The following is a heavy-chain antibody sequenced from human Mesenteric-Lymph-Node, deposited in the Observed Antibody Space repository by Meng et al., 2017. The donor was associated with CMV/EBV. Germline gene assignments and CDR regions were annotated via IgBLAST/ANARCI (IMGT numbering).Heavy chain of an antibody. Sequence: GESLKISCAASGFIFSDYYMTWIRQAPGKGLEWVSYISSSGTTMNYADSVKGRFTIFRDNAKNLLYLEMKNLRPEDTAVYYCARRRDSFDYWGRGALVTVSS. CDR2: ISSSGTTM. CDR3: ARRRDSFDY. V-gene: IGHV3-11*01. J-gene: IGHJ4*02. CDR1: GFIFSDYY.